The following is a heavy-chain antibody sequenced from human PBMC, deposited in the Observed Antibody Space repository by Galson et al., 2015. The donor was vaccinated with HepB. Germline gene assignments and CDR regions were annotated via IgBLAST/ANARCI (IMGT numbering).Heavy chain of an antibody. D-gene: IGHD3-22*01. CDR2: IKQDGSEK. CDR1: GFTFSSYW. CDR3: ARVAPHYDSSGYLLGYGMDV. Sequence: SLRLSCAASGFTFSSYWMSWVRQAPGKGLEWVANIKQDGSEKYYVDSVKGRFTISRDNAKNSMYRQMNSLRAEDTAVYYCARVAPHYDSSGYLLGYGMDVWGQGTTVTVSS. J-gene: IGHJ6*02. V-gene: IGHV3-7*03.